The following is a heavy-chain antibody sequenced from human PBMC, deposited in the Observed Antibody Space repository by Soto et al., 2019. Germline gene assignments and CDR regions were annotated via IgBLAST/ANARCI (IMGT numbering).Heavy chain of an antibody. J-gene: IGHJ4*02. CDR3: ARAYYDYIWGSYRHLFDY. Sequence: QVQLVQSGAEVKKPGASVKVSCKASGYTFTSYDINWVRQATGQGLEWMGWMNPNSGNTGYALKFQGRVTMTRNTSISTAYMELSSLRSEDTAVYYCARAYYDYIWGSYRHLFDYWGQGTLVTVSS. CDR2: MNPNSGNT. V-gene: IGHV1-8*01. CDR1: GYTFTSYD. D-gene: IGHD3-16*02.